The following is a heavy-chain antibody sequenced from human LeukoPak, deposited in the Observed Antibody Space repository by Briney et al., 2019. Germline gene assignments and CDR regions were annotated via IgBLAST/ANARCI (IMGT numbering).Heavy chain of an antibody. Sequence: GGSLRLSCAASGFTFNSYAMTWVRQAPGKGLEWVSAISAGAGYIYYADSVKGRFTSSRDNSKSTLYLQMSNLRAEDTAVYFCAKNRATGLAFYDYWGRGTQVTVSS. CDR2: ISAGAGYI. J-gene: IGHJ4*02. V-gene: IGHV3-23*01. D-gene: IGHD5-24*01. CDR1: GFTFNSYA. CDR3: AKNRATGLAFYDY.